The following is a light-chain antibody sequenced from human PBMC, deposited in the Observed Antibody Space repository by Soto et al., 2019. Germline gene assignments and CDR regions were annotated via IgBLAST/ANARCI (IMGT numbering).Light chain of an antibody. V-gene: IGKV1-39*01. Sequence: DIQMTQSTSSLSASVGDRVTITCRASQSISSNLNWYQQKPGKAPKLLIYAASNLQSGVPSTFSGSGSGTDFTLTISSLQPEDFATYYCQQSHSIPWTFGQGTKVDNK. CDR2: AAS. CDR3: QQSHSIPWT. CDR1: QSISSN. J-gene: IGKJ1*01.